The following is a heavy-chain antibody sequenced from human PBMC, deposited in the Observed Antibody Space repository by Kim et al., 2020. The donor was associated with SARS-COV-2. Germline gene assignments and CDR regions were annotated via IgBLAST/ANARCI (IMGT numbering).Heavy chain of an antibody. J-gene: IGHJ4*02. D-gene: IGHD3-10*01. V-gene: IGHV4-59*08. CDR2: IYYSGST. CDR3: ARAPSHYPFDY. CDR1: GGSISSYY. Sequence: SETLSLTCTVSGGSISSYYWSWIRQPPGKGLEWIGYIYYSGSTNYNPSLKSRVTISVDTSKNQFSLKLSSVTAADTAVYYCARAPSHYPFDYWGQGTLVTVSS.